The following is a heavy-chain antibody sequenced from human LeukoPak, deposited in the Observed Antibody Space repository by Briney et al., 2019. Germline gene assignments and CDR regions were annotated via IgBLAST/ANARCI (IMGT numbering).Heavy chain of an antibody. CDR2: ISTSSSSI. CDR1: GFTFASYS. J-gene: IGHJ4*02. V-gene: IGHV3-21*01. D-gene: IGHD5-18*01. Sequence: GRSLRLSCAAFGFTFASYSMNWVRQAPGKGLEWVSSISTSSSSIYYADSVKGRFTISRDNAKNSLYLQMNSLRAEDTAVYYCARASGDIVETATMGSYWGQGTLVTVSS. CDR3: ARASGDIVETATMGSY.